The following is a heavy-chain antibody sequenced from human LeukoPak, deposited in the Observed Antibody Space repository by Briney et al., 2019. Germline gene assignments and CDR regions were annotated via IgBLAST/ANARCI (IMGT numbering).Heavy chain of an antibody. J-gene: IGHJ4*02. CDR1: GFTFSSYS. CDR2: ISSSSSTI. D-gene: IGHD6-13*01. CDR3: ARDKPGIAAAGTGGYFDY. Sequence: GGSLRLSCAASGFTFSSYSMNWVRQAPGKGLEWVSYISSSSSTIYYADSVEGRFTISRDNAKNSLYLQMNSLRAEDTAVYYCARDKPGIAAAGTGGYFDYWGQGTLVTVSS. V-gene: IGHV3-48*01.